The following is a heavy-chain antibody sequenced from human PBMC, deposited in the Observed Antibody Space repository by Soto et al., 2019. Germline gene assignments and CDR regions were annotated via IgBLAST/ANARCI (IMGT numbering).Heavy chain of an antibody. Sequence: EVQLVESGGALVQPGGSLRLSCAVSGFTFTSYSMSWVRQAPGEGLEWVANIRQDGHEKYYFDYVRGRFTISRDNAQNSLYLQMDSLRAEDTAMYYCARDLPGYCSTTNCYYSFDLWGQGPLVTVSS. CDR2: IRQDGHEK. V-gene: IGHV3-7*03. D-gene: IGHD2-2*01. CDR3: ARDLPGYCSTTNCYYSFDL. CDR1: GFTFTSYS. J-gene: IGHJ4*02.